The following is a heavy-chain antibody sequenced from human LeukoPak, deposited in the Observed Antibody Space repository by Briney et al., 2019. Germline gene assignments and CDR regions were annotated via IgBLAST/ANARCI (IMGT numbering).Heavy chain of an antibody. CDR3: ARSPLWYYYMDV. J-gene: IGHJ6*03. CDR1: GYTFTGYY. CDR2: INPNSGGT. D-gene: IGHD2-21*01. V-gene: IGHV1-2*06. Sequence: GASVKVSCKASGYTFTGYYMHWLRQAPGQGLEWMGRINPNSGGTNYAQKFQGRVTMTRDTSISTAYMELSRLRSDDTAVYYCARSPLWYYYMDVWGTGTTVTVSS.